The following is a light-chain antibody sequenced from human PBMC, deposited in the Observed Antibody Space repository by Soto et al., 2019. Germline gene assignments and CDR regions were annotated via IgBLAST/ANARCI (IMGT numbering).Light chain of an antibody. CDR2: GAS. Sequence: AIQLAQSPASLSLSVGERVTITCRASQGIRNYLGWYQQKPGKAPRLLIYGASIMPSGVPASFSGSGSGTEFTLTINSLQSQDFAVYYCLQDYTYPRTFGEGTKVDIK. V-gene: IGKV1-6*01. CDR1: QGIRNY. CDR3: LQDYTYPRT. J-gene: IGKJ4*01.